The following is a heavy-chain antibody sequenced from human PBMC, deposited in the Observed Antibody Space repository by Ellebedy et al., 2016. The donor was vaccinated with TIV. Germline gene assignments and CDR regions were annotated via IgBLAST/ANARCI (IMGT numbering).Heavy chain of an antibody. J-gene: IGHJ4*02. D-gene: IGHD6-6*01. CDR3: ARDGVSSSSKMVY. CDR2: ISSSGSVI. Sequence: GESLKISCVASGFTVSDSYMSWVRQAPGKGLEWVSYISSSGSVIYYADSVKGRFTISRDNAKNSLYLQMNSLRDEDTAVYFCARDGVSSSSKMVYWGQGNLVTVST. CDR1: GFTVSDSY. V-gene: IGHV3-11*04.